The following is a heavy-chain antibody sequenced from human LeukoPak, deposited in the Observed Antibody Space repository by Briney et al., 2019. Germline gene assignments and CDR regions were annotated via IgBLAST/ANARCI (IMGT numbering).Heavy chain of an antibody. J-gene: IGHJ6*04. CDR1: GFTFSSYW. CDR3: AREWAVPAASGLDV. D-gene: IGHD2-2*01. V-gene: IGHV3-7*01. Sequence: GGSLRLSCAASGFTFSSYWMSWVRQAPGKGLEWVANIKQDGSEKYYVDSVKVRFTISRDNAKNSLYLQMNSLRAEDTAVYYCAREWAVPAASGLDVWGKGTTVTVSS. CDR2: IKQDGSEK.